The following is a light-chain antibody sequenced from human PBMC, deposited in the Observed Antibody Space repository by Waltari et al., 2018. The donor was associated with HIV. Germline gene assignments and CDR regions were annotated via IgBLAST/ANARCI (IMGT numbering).Light chain of an antibody. CDR2: EVS. CDR3: TSYAGRDNLV. J-gene: IGLJ2*01. Sequence: QSALTQPPSASGSPGPSVTIPCPGPSSHVGDNDYVPWYQQHPGKAPKVMIYEVSKRPSGVPDRISGSKSGNTASLTVSGLQAEDEADYFCTSYAGRDNLVFGGGTKLTV. CDR1: SSHVGDNDY. V-gene: IGLV2-8*01.